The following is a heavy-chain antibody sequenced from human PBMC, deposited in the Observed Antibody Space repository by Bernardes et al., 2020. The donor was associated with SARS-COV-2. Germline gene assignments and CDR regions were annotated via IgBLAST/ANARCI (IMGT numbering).Heavy chain of an antibody. CDR3: ARDVGGTDWRFGFDV. V-gene: IGHV3-21*01. CDR1: GFPFSNHL. Sequence: GSLRLSCVASGFPFSNHLFSWFRQAPGQGLEWVSSISGACMYLYYGDSVRGRFTTSRDNTRTSVFLQMESLRAEDTAVYYCARDVGGTDWRFGFDVWGPGTMVHVSS. CDR2: ISGACMYL. J-gene: IGHJ3*01. D-gene: IGHD3-9*01.